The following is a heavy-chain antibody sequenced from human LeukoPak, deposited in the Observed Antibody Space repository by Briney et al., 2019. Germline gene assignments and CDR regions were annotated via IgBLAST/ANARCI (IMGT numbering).Heavy chain of an antibody. D-gene: IGHD2-2*01. CDR2: IYPGDSDT. CDR3: ARDQSDVVPAPGPFDP. V-gene: IGHV5-51*01. CDR1: GYSFTSYW. J-gene: IGHJ5*02. Sequence: GESLKISCKGSGYSFTSYWIGWVRQMPGKGLEWMGIIYPGDSDTRYSPSFQGQVTISADKSTSTAYMELSSLRSEDTAVYYCARDQSDVVPAPGPFDPWGQGTLVTVSS.